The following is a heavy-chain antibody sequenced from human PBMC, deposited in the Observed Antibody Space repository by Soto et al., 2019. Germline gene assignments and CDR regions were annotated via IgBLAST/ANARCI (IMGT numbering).Heavy chain of an antibody. D-gene: IGHD6-13*01. V-gene: IGHV3-30-3*01. CDR2: ISYDGTNE. J-gene: IGHJ6*02. CDR1: GFTFSSYP. CDR3: ARPCLCSSNPHYYCYGMDV. Sequence: QVQLVESGGGVVQPGRSLRLSCAASGFTFSSYPMDWVRQAPGKGLEWVAVISYDGTNEHYADSVKGRFTISRDNSKNKLNLQMNSLRAEDTAVYYCARPCLCSSNPHYYCYGMDVWGQGTTVTVSS.